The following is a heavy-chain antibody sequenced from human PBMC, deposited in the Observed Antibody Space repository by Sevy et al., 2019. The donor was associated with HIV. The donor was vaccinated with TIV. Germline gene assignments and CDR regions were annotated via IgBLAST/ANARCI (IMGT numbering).Heavy chain of an antibody. D-gene: IGHD6-19*01. CDR1: GGSISSYY. J-gene: IGHJ4*02. V-gene: IGHV4-59*13. CDR2: IYYSGST. CDR3: ARDPGIAVAGEDYFDY. Sequence: SETLSLTCTVSGGSISSYYWSWIRQPPGKGLEWIGYIYYSGSTNYNPSLKSQVTISLDTSKNQFSLKLTSVTAADTAVYYCARDPGIAVAGEDYFDYWGQGTLVTVSS.